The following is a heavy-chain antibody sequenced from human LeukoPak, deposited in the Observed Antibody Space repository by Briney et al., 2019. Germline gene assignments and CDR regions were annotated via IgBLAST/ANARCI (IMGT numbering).Heavy chain of an antibody. CDR2: ISSSSSTI. J-gene: IGHJ4*02. D-gene: IGHD3-22*01. V-gene: IGHV3-48*04. Sequence: GGSLRLSCAASGFTFSSYSMNWVRQAPGKGLEWVSYISSSSSTIYYADSVKGRFTISRDNAKNSPYLQMNSLRAEDTAVYYCATHYYDSSGYKLLDYWGQGTLVTVSS. CDR1: GFTFSSYS. CDR3: ATHYYDSSGYKLLDY.